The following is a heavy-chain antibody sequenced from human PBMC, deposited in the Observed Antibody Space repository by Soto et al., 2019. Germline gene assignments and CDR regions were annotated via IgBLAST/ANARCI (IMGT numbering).Heavy chain of an antibody. Sequence: ASVKVSCKASGYTFTSYYMHWVRQAPGQGLEWMGIINTSGGSTSYAQKFQGRVTMTRGTSTSTVYMELSSLRSEDTAVYYCASHYYGSGSYYNAFDIWGQGTMVTVSS. CDR1: GYTFTSYY. CDR2: INTSGGST. CDR3: ASHYYGSGSYYNAFDI. V-gene: IGHV1-46*01. D-gene: IGHD3-10*01. J-gene: IGHJ3*02.